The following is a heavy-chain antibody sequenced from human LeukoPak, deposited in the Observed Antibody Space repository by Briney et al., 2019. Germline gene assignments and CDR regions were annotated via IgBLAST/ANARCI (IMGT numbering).Heavy chain of an antibody. Sequence: SETLSLTCAVYGGSFSGYYWSWIRQPPGKGLEWIGEINHSGSTNYNPSLKSRVAISVDTSENQFSLELNSVTATDTAVYYCAVAGVRYYDSSGLHAFDFWGRGTMVTVSS. V-gene: IGHV4-34*01. CDR3: AVAGVRYYDSSGLHAFDF. CDR2: INHSGST. D-gene: IGHD3-22*01. J-gene: IGHJ3*01. CDR1: GGSFSGYY.